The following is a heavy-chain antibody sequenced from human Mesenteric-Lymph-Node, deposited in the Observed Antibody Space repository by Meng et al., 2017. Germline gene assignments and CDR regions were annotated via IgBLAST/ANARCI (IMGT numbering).Heavy chain of an antibody. CDR2: IYPGDSDT. V-gene: IGHV5-51*01. CDR1: GYSFTSYW. CDR3: ARPYDSSGYSAFDI. D-gene: IGHD3-22*01. J-gene: IGHJ3*02. Sequence: GGSLRLSCKGSGYSFTSYWIGWVRQMPGKGLEWMGIIYPGDSDTRYSPSFQGQVTISADKSISTAYLQWSSLKASDTAMYYCARPYDSSGYSAFDIWGQGTMVTVSS.